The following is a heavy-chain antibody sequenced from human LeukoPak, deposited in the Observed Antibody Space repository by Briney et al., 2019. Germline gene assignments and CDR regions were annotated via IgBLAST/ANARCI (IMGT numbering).Heavy chain of an antibody. D-gene: IGHD3-3*02. CDR1: GGXISSYS. CDR3: ARRLAI. CDR2: IYSSGST. Sequence: SETLSLTCTVSGGXISSYSCNWIRQPPGQGLEWIGIIYSSGSTNYNPSLKSRVTISVDTSKNQFSLKLSSVTAADTAVYYCARRLAIWGQGTLVTVSS. J-gene: IGHJ4*02. V-gene: IGHV4-59*01.